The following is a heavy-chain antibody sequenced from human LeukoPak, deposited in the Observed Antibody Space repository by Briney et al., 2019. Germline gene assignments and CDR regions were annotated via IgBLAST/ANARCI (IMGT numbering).Heavy chain of an antibody. D-gene: IGHD2-15*01. J-gene: IGHJ4*02. CDR2: INSDGSST. CDR3: AILWWHRVDY. V-gene: IGHV3-74*01. CDR1: GFTFDDYA. Sequence: GRSLRLSCAASGFTFDDYAMHWVRQGPGKGLEWVSRINSDGSSTGYADSVKGRFTISRDNAKNTLYLQMNSLRAEDTAVYYCAILWWHRVDYWGQGTLVTVSS.